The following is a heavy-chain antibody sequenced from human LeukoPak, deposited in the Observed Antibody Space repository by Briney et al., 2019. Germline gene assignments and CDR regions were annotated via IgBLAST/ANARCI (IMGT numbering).Heavy chain of an antibody. CDR1: GGSISRGGYY. CDR3: AREETDSEAFDI. Sequence: SETLSLTCTVSGGSISRGGYYWSRIRQLPGKGLEWIGYIYYSGSSYYHPSLKSRVTISVDTSKNQFSLKLNSVTAADTAVYYCAREETDSEAFDIWGQGTMVTVSS. V-gene: IGHV4-31*03. CDR2: IYYSGSS. J-gene: IGHJ3*02. D-gene: IGHD2-21*01.